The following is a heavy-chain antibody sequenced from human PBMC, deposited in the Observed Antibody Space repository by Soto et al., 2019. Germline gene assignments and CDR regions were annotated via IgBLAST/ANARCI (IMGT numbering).Heavy chain of an antibody. J-gene: IGHJ3*02. D-gene: IGHD5-12*01. Sequence: PSETLSLTCTVSGGSTSSGGYYWSWIRQHPGKGLEWIGYIYYSGSTYYNPSLKSRVTISVDTSKNQFSLKLSSVTAADTAVYYCARLLEMATPDDAFDIWGQGTMVTVSS. CDR2: IYYSGST. V-gene: IGHV4-31*03. CDR1: GGSTSSGGYY. CDR3: ARLLEMATPDDAFDI.